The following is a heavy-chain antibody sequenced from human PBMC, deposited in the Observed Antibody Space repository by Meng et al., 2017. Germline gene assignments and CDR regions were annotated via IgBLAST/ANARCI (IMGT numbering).Heavy chain of an antibody. CDR1: GVTFSSYA. J-gene: IGHJ4*02. V-gene: IGHV1-69*01. Sequence: QVERVESGAEVKKPGSSVKVSGKASGVTFSSYAISWVRQAPGQGLEWMGGIIPIFGTANYAQKFQGRVTITADESTSTAYMELSSLRSEDTAVYYCARERLDYYDSSGYYLGGFDYWGQGTLVTVSS. CDR2: IIPIFGTA. D-gene: IGHD3-22*01. CDR3: ARERLDYYDSSGYYLGGFDY.